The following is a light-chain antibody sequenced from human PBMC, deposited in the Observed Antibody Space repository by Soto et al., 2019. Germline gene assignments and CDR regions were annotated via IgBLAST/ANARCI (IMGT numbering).Light chain of an antibody. J-gene: IGKJ1*01. V-gene: IGKV1-27*01. CDR1: QGISNY. CDR2: AAS. Sequence: DIQMTHSPSPLSASVGDMVTIXXRASQGISNYLAWYQQKPGKVPKXVIYAASTLQSGVPSRFSGSGSGTDFTLTISSLQPEDVATYYCQKYNSAPRTFGQGTKVDIK. CDR3: QKYNSAPRT.